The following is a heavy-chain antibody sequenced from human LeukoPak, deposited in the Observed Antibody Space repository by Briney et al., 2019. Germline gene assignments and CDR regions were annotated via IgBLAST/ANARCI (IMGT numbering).Heavy chain of an antibody. D-gene: IGHD3-3*01. CDR1: GFTFGSYD. V-gene: IGHV3-13*01. Sequence: GGFLRLSCAASGFTFGSYDMHWVRQATGKGLEWVSAIGTAGDTYYPGSVKGRFTISRENAKNSLYLQMNSLRAGDTAVYYCARAAEMSGYYYYYGMDVWGQGTTVTVSS. CDR2: IGTAGDT. CDR3: ARAAEMSGYYYYYGMDV. J-gene: IGHJ6*02.